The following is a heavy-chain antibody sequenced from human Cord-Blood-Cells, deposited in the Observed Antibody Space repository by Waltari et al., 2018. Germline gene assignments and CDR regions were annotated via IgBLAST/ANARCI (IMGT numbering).Heavy chain of an antibody. D-gene: IGHD2-8*02. CDR3: ARVVLGNDAFDI. CDR1: GYTFTGYY. Sequence: QVQLVQSGAEVKKPGASVKVSCKASGYTFTGYYMHWVRQAPGQGLEWMGWINPNSDGTNYAQKFQGRVTITRNTSISTAYMELSRLRSDDTAVYYCARVVLGNDAFDIWGQATMVTVSS. J-gene: IGHJ3*02. V-gene: IGHV1-2*02. CDR2: INPNSDGT.